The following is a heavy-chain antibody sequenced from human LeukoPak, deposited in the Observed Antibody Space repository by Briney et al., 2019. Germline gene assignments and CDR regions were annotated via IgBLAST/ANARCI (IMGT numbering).Heavy chain of an antibody. D-gene: IGHD5-24*01. J-gene: IGHJ4*02. CDR3: AVGRRSRDGYRKTFDY. Sequence: SETLSLTCTVSGGSISSYYWSWIRQPPGKGLEWIGYIYYSGSTNYNPSLKSRVTISVDTSKNQFSLKLSSVTAADTAVYYCAVGRRSRDGYRKTFDYWGQGTLVTVSS. V-gene: IGHV4-59*08. CDR1: GGSISSYY. CDR2: IYYSGST.